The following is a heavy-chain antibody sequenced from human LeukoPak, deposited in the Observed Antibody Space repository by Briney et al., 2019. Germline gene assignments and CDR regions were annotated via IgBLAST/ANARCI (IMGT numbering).Heavy chain of an antibody. V-gene: IGHV3-66*02. D-gene: IGHD3-3*01. CDR1: RSTVSSNY. CDR3: ARDLANYDFWSGSSSGGDI. CDR2: IYSGGST. Sequence: PGGSLRLSCAASRSTVSSNYMSWVRQAPGKGLEWVSVIYSGGSTYYAGTVKGRFTISRDNSKTTLYLQMNSLRAEDPAVYYCARDLANYDFWSGSSSGGDIWGQGTMVTVSS. J-gene: IGHJ3*02.